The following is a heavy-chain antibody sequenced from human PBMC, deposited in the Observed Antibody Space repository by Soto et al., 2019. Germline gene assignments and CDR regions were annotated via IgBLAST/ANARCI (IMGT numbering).Heavy chain of an antibody. J-gene: IGHJ1*01. CDR3: ARSDCSSTSCYEYFQH. CDR2: ISAYNGNT. CDR1: GYTFTSYG. V-gene: IGHV1-18*01. D-gene: IGHD2-2*01. Sequence: QVQLVQSGAEVKKPGASVKVSCKASGYTFTSYGISWVRQAPGQGLEWMGWISAYNGNTNYAQKLQGRVTMTTDTTMSTAYIELMSLRSDDTALYYCARSDCSSTSCYEYFQHWGQCTLVTVSS.